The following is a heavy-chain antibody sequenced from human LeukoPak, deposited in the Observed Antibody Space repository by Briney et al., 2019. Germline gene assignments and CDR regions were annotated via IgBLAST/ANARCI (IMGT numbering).Heavy chain of an antibody. Sequence: GGSLRLSCAASGFTFSSYSMNWVRQAPGKGLEWVSSISSSGSYIYYADSVKGRFTISRDNAKNSLYLQMNSLRAEDTAVYYCARDGDISAFDIWGQGTMVTVSS. V-gene: IGHV3-21*01. J-gene: IGHJ3*02. CDR2: ISSSGSYI. CDR1: GFTFSSYS. D-gene: IGHD2-15*01. CDR3: ARDGDISAFDI.